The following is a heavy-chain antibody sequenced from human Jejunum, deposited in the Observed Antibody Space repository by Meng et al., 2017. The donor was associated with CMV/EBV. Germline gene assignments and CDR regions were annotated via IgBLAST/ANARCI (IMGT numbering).Heavy chain of an antibody. Sequence: ASSAFPFSSYAMPWVRPAPGKGLEWVSFISYDGSDTSYADSVKGRVTISRDDSKYTLYLEMNSLRGDDTAVYYCAREQRLVNAMDVWGLGTTVTVSS. CDR3: AREQRLVNAMDV. V-gene: IGHV3-30*04. CDR2: ISYDGSDT. CDR1: AFPFSSYA. D-gene: IGHD6-25*01. J-gene: IGHJ6*02.